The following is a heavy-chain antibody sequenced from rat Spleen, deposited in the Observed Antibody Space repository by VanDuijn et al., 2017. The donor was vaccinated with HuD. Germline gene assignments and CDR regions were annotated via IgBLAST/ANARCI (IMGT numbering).Heavy chain of an antibody. V-gene: IGHV5-20*01. CDR2: LNYGGNST. J-gene: IGHJ3*01. CDR3: TTGGSGAY. Sequence: EVQLVESGGGLVQPGRSMKLSCTASGFTFSNYDMAWVRQAPTKGLEWVASLNYGGNSTYYRNSVKGRFTISRDNAKSTLYLQMDSLRSEDTATYYCTTGGSGAYWGQGTLVTVSS. D-gene: IGHD1-3*01. CDR1: GFTFSNYD.